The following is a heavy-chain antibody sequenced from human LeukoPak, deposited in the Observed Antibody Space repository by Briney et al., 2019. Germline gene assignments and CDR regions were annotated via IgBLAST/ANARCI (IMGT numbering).Heavy chain of an antibody. CDR2: INHSGST. V-gene: IGHV4-34*01. D-gene: IGHD6-13*01. J-gene: IGHJ4*02. CDR3: ARARSTRAAAGPPLFFY. CDR1: GGSFSGYY. Sequence: PSETLSLTCAVYGGSFSGYYWSWIRQPPGKGLEWIGEINHSGSTNYNPSLKSRVTISVDTSKNQFSLKLSSVTAADTAVYYCARARSTRAAAGPPLFFYWGQGTLVTVSS.